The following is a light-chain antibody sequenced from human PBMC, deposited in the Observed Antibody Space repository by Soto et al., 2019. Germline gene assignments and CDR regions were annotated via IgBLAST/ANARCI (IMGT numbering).Light chain of an antibody. J-gene: IGKJ1*01. V-gene: IGKV4-1*01. Sequence: DIVMTHSPDSLAVSLGERATINCKSSQSVLYSSNNKDYLAWYQQKPGQPPMLLIYWASTRESGVPDRFSGSGCGTDFTLTISSLQAEDVAVYYCQQYYSTPRTFGQGTKVEIK. CDR2: WAS. CDR1: QSVLYSSNNKDY. CDR3: QQYYSTPRT.